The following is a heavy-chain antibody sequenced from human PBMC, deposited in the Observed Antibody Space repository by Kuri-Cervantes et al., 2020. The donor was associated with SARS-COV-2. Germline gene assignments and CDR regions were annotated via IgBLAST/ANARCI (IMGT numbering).Heavy chain of an antibody. CDR1: GYSISSGYY. D-gene: IGHD3-3*01. CDR3: ARHVNDFWSGYYYYYYMDV. Sequence: GSLRLSCTVSGYSISSGYYWGWIRQPPGKGLEWIGSIYHSGSTYYNPSLKSRVTISVDTSKNQFSLKLSSVTAADTAVYYCARHVNDFWSGYYYYYYMDVWGKGTTVTVSS. CDR2: IYHSGST. J-gene: IGHJ6*03. V-gene: IGHV4-38-2*02.